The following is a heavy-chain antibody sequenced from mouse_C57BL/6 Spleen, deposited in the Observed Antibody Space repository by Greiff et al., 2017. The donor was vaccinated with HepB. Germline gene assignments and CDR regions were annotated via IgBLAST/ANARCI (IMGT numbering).Heavy chain of an antibody. CDR2: IYPSDSET. V-gene: IGHV1-61*01. J-gene: IGHJ3*01. Sequence: VQLQQPGAELVRPGSSVKLSCKASGYTFTSYWMDWVKQRPGQGLEWIGNIYPSDSETHYNQKFKDKATLTVDKSSSTAYMQLSRLTSEDSAVYSWASGGYYHSTWLADWGEVTLVTVSA. CDR3: ASGGYYHSTWLAD. CDR1: GYTFTSYW. D-gene: IGHD2-5*01.